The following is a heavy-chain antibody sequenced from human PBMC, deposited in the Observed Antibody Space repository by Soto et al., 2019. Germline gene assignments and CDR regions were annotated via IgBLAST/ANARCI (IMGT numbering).Heavy chain of an antibody. Sequence: ASVKVSCKASGYTFTGYGISWVRQAPGQGLEWMGWINANSGSTNYAQKFQGWVTMTRDTSISTAYMELRRLRSDDTAVYYCARDRRPYSSSSGGYNWFDPWGQGTLVTVSS. V-gene: IGHV1-2*04. J-gene: IGHJ5*02. CDR3: ARDRRPYSSSSGGYNWFDP. CDR1: GYTFTGYG. D-gene: IGHD6-6*01. CDR2: INANSGST.